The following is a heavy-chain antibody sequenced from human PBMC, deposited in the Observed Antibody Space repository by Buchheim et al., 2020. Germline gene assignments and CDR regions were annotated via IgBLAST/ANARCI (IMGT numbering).Heavy chain of an antibody. Sequence: EVQLVESGGGLVQPGGSQRLSCAASGFTVSSNYMSWVRQVPGKGLEWVSALSGSGDDTYYADSVKGRFTISRDNSENTLYLQMNSLRAEDTAVYYCAKDWYYYYYMDVWGKGTT. V-gene: IGHV3-23*04. CDR1: GFTVSSNY. CDR2: LSGSGDDT. J-gene: IGHJ6*03. D-gene: IGHD3-16*01. CDR3: AKDWYYYYYMDV.